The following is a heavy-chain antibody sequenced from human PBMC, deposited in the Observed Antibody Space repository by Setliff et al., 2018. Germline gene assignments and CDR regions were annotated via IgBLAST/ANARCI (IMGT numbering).Heavy chain of an antibody. D-gene: IGHD6-25*01. CDR3: VRDTTSGWMLTN. Sequence: AGGSLRLSCAASGFTFSTYSLNWVRQAPGKGLEWISYLNNDGTTIYYADSVRGRFTISRDNARDSLYLQMNSLRAEDTAVYYCVRDTTSGWMLTNWGQGTLVTVSS. V-gene: IGHV3-48*04. J-gene: IGHJ4*02. CDR2: LNNDGTTI. CDR1: GFTFSTYS.